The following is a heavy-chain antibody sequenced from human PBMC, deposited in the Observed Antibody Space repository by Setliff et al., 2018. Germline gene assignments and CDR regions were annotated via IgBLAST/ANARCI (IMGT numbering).Heavy chain of an antibody. Sequence: SGPTLGNPTQTLTLTCTFSGFSLSTSGVGVGWIRQPPGKALEWLALIYWDDDKRYSPSLKSRLTITKDTSKNQVVLTMTNMDPVDTATYYCARCITIFGVVIPNAFDYWGQGTPVTVSS. D-gene: IGHD3-3*01. J-gene: IGHJ4*02. V-gene: IGHV2-5*02. CDR2: IYWDDDK. CDR1: GFSLSTSGVG. CDR3: ARCITIFGVVIPNAFDY.